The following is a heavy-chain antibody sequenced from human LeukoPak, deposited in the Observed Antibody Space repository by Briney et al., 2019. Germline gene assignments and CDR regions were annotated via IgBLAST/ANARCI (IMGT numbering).Heavy chain of an antibody. CDR3: AKDTTTVTSQGDY. Sequence: GGSLRLSCAASGFTFSSYAMSWVRQAPGKGLEWVAFIRYDGSDKYYADSVKGRFTISRDNSKNTLYLQMNSLRAEDTAVYYCAKDTTTVTSQGDYWGQGTLVTVSS. D-gene: IGHD4-17*01. J-gene: IGHJ4*02. CDR1: GFTFSSYA. V-gene: IGHV3-30*02. CDR2: IRYDGSDK.